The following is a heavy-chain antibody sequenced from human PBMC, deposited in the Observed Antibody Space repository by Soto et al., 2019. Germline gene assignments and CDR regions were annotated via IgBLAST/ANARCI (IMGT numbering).Heavy chain of an antibody. CDR1: GGSISSGGYS. J-gene: IGHJ4*02. D-gene: IGHD4-17*01. V-gene: IGHV4-30-2*01. CDR3: ARARTTVTTFDY. Sequence: QLQLQESGSGLVKPSQTLSLTCAVSGGSISSGGYSWSWIRQPPGPGLEWIGYIYHRGSTYYNPSLKSRVTIAEDRSKNQFSRKPSSVPAADTAVYYSARARTTVTTFDYWGQGTLVTFS. CDR2: IYHRGST.